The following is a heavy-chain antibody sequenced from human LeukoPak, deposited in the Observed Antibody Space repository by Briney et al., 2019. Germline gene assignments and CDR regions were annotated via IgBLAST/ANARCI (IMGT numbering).Heavy chain of an antibody. D-gene: IGHD3-22*01. CDR1: GGSISSYY. J-gene: IGHJ4*02. Sequence: PSETPSLTCTVSGGSISSYYWSWIRQPPGKGLEWIGYIYYSGSTNYNPSLKSRVAISVDTSKNQFSLKLSSVTAADTAVYYCARHDGYYDSSGYPDYWGQGTLVTVSS. V-gene: IGHV4-59*08. CDR2: IYYSGST. CDR3: ARHDGYYDSSGYPDY.